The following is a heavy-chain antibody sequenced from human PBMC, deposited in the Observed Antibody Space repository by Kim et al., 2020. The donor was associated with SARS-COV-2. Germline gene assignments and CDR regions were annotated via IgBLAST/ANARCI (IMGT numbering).Heavy chain of an antibody. CDR3: VKGGAGTWIYYFDY. D-gene: IGHD6-19*01. CDR1: GFTFSSYA. Sequence: GGSLRLSCSASGFTFSSYAMHWVRQAPGKGLEYVSAISSNGGSTYYADSVKGRFTISRDNSKNRLYLQMSSLRAEDTAVYYCVKGGAGTWIYYFDYWGQGTLVTVSS. V-gene: IGHV3-64D*06. CDR2: ISSNGGST. J-gene: IGHJ4*02.